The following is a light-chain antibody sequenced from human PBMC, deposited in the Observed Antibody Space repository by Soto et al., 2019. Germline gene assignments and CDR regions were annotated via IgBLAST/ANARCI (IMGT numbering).Light chain of an antibody. CDR2: EVN. J-gene: IGLJ3*02. CDR1: SSDVGLYNL. CDR3: CSYVGSSILM. V-gene: IGLV2-23*02. Sequence: QSALTQPASVSGSPGQSITISCTGTSSDVGLYNLVSWYQQLPGKAPKLIIYEVNERPSGISARFSGSKSGNTASLTISGLQDEDEADYYCCSYVGSSILMFGGGTKLTVL.